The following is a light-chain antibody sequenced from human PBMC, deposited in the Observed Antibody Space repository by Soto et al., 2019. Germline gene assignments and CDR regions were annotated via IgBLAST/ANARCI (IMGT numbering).Light chain of an antibody. CDR1: QSVLQSSNNKNY. Sequence: DIVMTQSPDSLAVSLGERATINCKSSQSVLQSSNNKNYLAWYQQKPGQPPKLLIYWASTRESGVPDRFSGSGSGTHFTLTISRLQAEDVADYYCQQYYSLYTFGQGTKLEIK. CDR3: QQYYSLYT. CDR2: WAS. V-gene: IGKV4-1*01. J-gene: IGKJ2*01.